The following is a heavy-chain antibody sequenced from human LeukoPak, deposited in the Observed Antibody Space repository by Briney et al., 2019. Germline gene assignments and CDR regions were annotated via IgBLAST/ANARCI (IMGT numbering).Heavy chain of an antibody. CDR1: GYTSTVYY. Sequence: SVNASCKASGYTSTVYYMHWVRPAPGQGVEWRGWNNPNSGGTNYAQKFKGRFTMTRETAINAAYMELSRVRSGDTAVYYCARGMVDDSDYWGQGTLVTVSS. CDR3: ARGMVDDSDY. J-gene: IGHJ4*02. D-gene: IGHD4/OR15-4a*01. CDR2: NNPNSGGT. V-gene: IGHV1-2*02.